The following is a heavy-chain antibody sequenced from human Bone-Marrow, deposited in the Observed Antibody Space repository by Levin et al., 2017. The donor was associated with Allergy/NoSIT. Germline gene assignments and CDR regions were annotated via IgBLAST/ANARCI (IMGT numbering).Heavy chain of an antibody. CDR2: ISYDGTNK. J-gene: IGHJ3*02. Sequence: PGGSLRLSCAASGFIFSFYEMHWVRQAPGKGLECVALISYDGTNKYNSDSVKGRFSISSDNSKKTLYLQMNNLRVEDTAVYYCARGNYYSRGHPGAPFDIWGQGTEVTVSS. V-gene: IGHV3-30-3*01. D-gene: IGHD3-22*01. CDR1: GFIFSFYE. CDR3: ARGNYYSRGHPGAPFDI.